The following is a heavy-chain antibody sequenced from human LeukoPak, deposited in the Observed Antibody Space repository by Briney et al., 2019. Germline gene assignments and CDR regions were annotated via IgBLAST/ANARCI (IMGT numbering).Heavy chain of an antibody. V-gene: IGHV1-2*02. CDR2: INPNSGGT. Sequence: ASVKVSCKASGYTFTGYFMHWVRQAPGQGPEWMGWINPNSGGTKFVQKFQGRVTLTRDTSISTAYMELSGLTSDDTAVYYCARDSSSGSFPDPWGQGTLVTVSS. D-gene: IGHD1-26*01. CDR1: GYTFTGYF. CDR3: ARDSSSGSFPDP. J-gene: IGHJ5*02.